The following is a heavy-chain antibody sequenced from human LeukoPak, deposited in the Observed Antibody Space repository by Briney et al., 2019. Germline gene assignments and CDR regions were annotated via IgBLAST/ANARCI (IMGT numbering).Heavy chain of an antibody. CDR1: GFTFTNYW. D-gene: IGHD6-13*01. CDR3: AHISSSWPDY. CDR2: ISGSGGST. Sequence: GGSLRLSCAASGFTFTNYWMSWVRQAPGKGLEWVSAISGSGGSTYYADSVKGRFTISRDNSKNTLYLQMNSLRAEDTAVYYCAHISSSWPDYWGQGTLVTVSS. V-gene: IGHV3-23*01. J-gene: IGHJ4*02.